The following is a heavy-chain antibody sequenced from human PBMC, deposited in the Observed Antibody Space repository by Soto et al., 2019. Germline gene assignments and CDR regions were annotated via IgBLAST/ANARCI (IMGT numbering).Heavy chain of an antibody. CDR3: ARDHYCSSTSCYRAPGYYYYYGMDV. V-gene: IGHV3-21*01. CDR2: IDGRSSYI. J-gene: IGHJ6*02. Sequence: PGGSLRLSCTASGFTFSSFAMSWVRQAPGKGLEWVSCIDGRSSYIYYADSVKGRFTISRDNAKNSLYLQMNSLRAEDTAVYYCARDHYCSSTSCYRAPGYYYYYGMDVWGQGTTVTVSS. D-gene: IGHD2-2*02. CDR1: GFTFSSFA.